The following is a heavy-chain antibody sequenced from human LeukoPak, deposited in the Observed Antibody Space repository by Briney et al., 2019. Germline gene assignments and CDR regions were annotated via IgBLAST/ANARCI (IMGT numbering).Heavy chain of an antibody. D-gene: IGHD3-22*01. V-gene: IGHV1-2*02. CDR2: INPNSGGT. CDR1: GYTFTGYY. J-gene: IGHJ4*02. CDR3: ARVKGSSGYYSPLFDY. Sequence: ASVTVSCKSSGYTFTGYYMHWVRQAPGQGLEWMGCINPNSGGTNYAQKFQGRVTMTRDTSISTAYMELSRLRSDDTAVYYCARVKGSSGYYSPLFDYWGQGTLVTVSS.